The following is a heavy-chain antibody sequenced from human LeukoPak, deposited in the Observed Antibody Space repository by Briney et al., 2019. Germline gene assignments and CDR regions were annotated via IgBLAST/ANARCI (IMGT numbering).Heavy chain of an antibody. V-gene: IGHV3-64*01. CDR2: ISTNGGGT. D-gene: IGHD2-15*01. J-gene: IGHJ4*02. CDR1: GFTFSTYA. Sequence: TGGSLRLSCAASGFTFSTYAMHWVRHTPGKGLEYVSAISTNGGGTYYANSVKGRFTISRDNSKNTLYLQMGSLRAEDMAVYYCARYCSGVSCYSGYDYWGQGTLVTVSS. CDR3: ARYCSGVSCYSGYDY.